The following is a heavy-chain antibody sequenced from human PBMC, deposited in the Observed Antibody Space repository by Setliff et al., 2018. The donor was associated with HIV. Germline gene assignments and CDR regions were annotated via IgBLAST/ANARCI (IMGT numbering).Heavy chain of an antibody. D-gene: IGHD2-21*02. CDR2: INHSGST. J-gene: IGHJ1*01. Sequence: SETLSLTCTVSGVSISNYYWSWIRQPPGKGLEWIGEINHSGSTYYNPSLKSRVTISVDTSKNQFSLKLSSVTAADTAVYYCASTYCGGDCYSRYFQHWGQGTLVTVSS. V-gene: IGHV4-34*01. CDR3: ASTYCGGDCYSRYFQH. CDR1: GVSISNYY.